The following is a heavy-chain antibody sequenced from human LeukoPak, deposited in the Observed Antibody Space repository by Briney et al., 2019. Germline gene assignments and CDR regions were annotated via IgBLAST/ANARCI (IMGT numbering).Heavy chain of an antibody. V-gene: IGHV3-43*01. CDR2: ISWDGGST. D-gene: IGHD3-22*01. CDR3: AKGYYDSSGYPYFDY. J-gene: IGHJ4*02. CDR1: GFTFDDYT. Sequence: GGSLRLSCAASGFTFDDYTMRWVRQAPGKGLEWVSLISWDGGSTYYADSVKGRFTISRDNSKNSLYLQMNSLRTEDTALYYCAKGYYDSSGYPYFDYWGQGTLVTVSS.